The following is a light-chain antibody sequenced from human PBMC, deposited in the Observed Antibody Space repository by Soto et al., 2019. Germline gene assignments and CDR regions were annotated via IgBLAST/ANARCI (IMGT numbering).Light chain of an antibody. CDR2: ESS. V-gene: IGLV2-23*01. CDR1: SSDVGGYNL. J-gene: IGLJ2*01. CDR3: CSSAGSVV. Sequence: QSALTQPASVSGSPGQSITISCTGTSSDVGGYNLVSWYQQHPGKAPKLMIYESSKRPSGVSNRFSGSKSGNTASLTISGVEAEDEYDYYCCSSAGSVVFGGGTKLTVL.